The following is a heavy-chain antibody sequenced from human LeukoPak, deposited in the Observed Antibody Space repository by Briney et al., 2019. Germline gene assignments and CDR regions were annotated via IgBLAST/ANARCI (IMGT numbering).Heavy chain of an antibody. J-gene: IGHJ4*02. D-gene: IGHD3-22*01. CDR3: ARGDSGYYHSNQVGLDY. Sequence: GGSLRLSCAASGFTFRRNGMHWVRQAPGKGLEWVGVISYDGSNTYYAESVKGRFTISRDTSTNTPYRQMSSVRAEDTAVYDCARGDSGYYHSNQVGLDYWRQRTVVTDPS. V-gene: IGHV3-30*06. CDR2: ISYDGSNT. CDR1: GFTFRRNG.